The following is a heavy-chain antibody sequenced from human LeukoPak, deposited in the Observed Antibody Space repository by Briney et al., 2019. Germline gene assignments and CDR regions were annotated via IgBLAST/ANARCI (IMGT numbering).Heavy chain of an antibody. CDR2: IIPIFGTA. Sequence: SVKVSCKASGGTFSSYAISWVRQAPGQGLEWMGGIIPIFGTANYAQKFQGRVTITADDSTSTAYMELSSLRPEDTAVYYCARDRGPGYSRRATYYFDYWGQGTLVTVSS. V-gene: IGHV1-69*13. CDR3: ARDRGPGYSRRATYYFDY. D-gene: IGHD6-13*01. CDR1: GGTFSSYA. J-gene: IGHJ4*02.